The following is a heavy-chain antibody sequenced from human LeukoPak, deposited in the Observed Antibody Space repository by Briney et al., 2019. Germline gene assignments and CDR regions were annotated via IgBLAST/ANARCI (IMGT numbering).Heavy chain of an antibody. Sequence: SETLSLTCTVSGGSVSSGTYYWSWIRQPPGKGLEWIGYIYYSGSTNYNPSLKSRVTISADTSKNQFSLKLSSVTAADTAVYYCARGPYYDSSAYYVAWGQGTLVTVSS. CDR2: IYYSGST. D-gene: IGHD3-22*01. V-gene: IGHV4-61*01. J-gene: IGHJ5*02. CDR3: ARGPYYDSSAYYVA. CDR1: GGSVSSGTYY.